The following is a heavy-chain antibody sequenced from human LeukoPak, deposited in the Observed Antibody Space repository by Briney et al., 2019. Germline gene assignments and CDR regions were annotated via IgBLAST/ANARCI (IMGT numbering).Heavy chain of an antibody. Sequence: SETLSLTCTVSGGSISSYYWSWIRQPPGKGLEWIGYIYYSGSTNYNPSLKSRVTISVDTSKNQFSLKLSSVTAADTAVYYCASGLKSGYRSGWYRIDYWGQGTLVTVSS. V-gene: IGHV4-59*01. CDR2: IYYSGST. J-gene: IGHJ4*02. CDR1: GGSISSYY. D-gene: IGHD6-19*01. CDR3: ASGLKSGYRSGWYRIDY.